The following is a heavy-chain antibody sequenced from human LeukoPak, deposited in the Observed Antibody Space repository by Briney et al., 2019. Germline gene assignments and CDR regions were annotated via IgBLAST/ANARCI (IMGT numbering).Heavy chain of an antibody. J-gene: IGHJ4*02. V-gene: IGHV3-30*18. D-gene: IGHD6-6*01. Sequence: GRSLRLSCAASGFTFSSYGMHWVRQAPGKGLEWVAVISYDGSNKYYADSVKGRFTISRDNSKNTLYLQMNSLRAEDTAVYYCAKYPDFFGPYARPADYWGQGTLVTVSS. CDR3: AKYPDFFGPYARPADY. CDR1: GFTFSSYG. CDR2: ISYDGSNK.